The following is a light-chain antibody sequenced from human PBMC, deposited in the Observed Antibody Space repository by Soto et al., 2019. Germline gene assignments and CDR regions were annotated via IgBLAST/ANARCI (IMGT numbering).Light chain of an antibody. V-gene: IGKV3-11*01. CDR3: QQRNSWPPIT. CDR1: QSVRTY. J-gene: IGKJ5*01. CDR2: DAS. Sequence: EIVLTQSAVTLSLSPGERGTLSCSSSQSVRTYLAWYQVKPGQAPRLLIYDASSRASGVPARFSGSGSGTDFTLTISSLEPEDFALYYCQQRNSWPPITFGQGTRLEIK.